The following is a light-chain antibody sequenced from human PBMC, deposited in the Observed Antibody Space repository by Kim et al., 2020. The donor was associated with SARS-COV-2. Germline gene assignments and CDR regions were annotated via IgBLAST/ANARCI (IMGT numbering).Light chain of an antibody. CDR3: QQYNNWPPWT. J-gene: IGKJ1*01. V-gene: IGKV3-15*01. CDR1: QSFSSD. CDR2: GAS. Sequence: PGERATLSCRASQSFSSDLAWYQQKPGQAPRLHIYGASTRATGIPARFSGSGSGTEFTLTISSLQSEDFAVYYCQQYNNWPPWTFGQGTKVDIK.